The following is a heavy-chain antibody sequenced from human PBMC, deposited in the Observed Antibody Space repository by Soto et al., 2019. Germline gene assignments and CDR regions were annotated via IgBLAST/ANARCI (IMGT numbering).Heavy chain of an antibody. CDR3: ARQLIVVVPARFDP. CDR2: IYYSGST. D-gene: IGHD2-2*01. CDR1: GGSISSSSYY. Sequence: SETLSLTCTVSGGSISSSSYYWGWIRQPPGKGLEWIGSIYYSGSTYYNPSLKSRVTISVDTSKNQFSLKLSSVTAADTAVYYCARQLIVVVPARFDPWGQGTLVTVSS. V-gene: IGHV4-39*01. J-gene: IGHJ5*02.